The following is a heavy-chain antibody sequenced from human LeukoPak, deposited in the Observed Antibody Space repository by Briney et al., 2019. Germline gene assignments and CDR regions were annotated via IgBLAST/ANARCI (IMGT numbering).Heavy chain of an antibody. CDR3: AKRPSSSSLNY. CDR1: GFTFSSYA. D-gene: IGHD6-6*01. V-gene: IGHV3-23*01. Sequence: GGTLRLSCAASGFTFSSYAMSWVRQAPGKGLERVSAISGSGGSTYYADSVKGRFTISRDNSKNTLYLQMNSLRAEDTAVYYCAKRPSSSSLNYWGQGTLVTVSS. CDR2: ISGSGGST. J-gene: IGHJ4*02.